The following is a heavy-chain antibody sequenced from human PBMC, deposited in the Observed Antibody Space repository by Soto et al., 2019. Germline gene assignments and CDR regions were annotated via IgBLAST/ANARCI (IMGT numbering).Heavy chain of an antibody. CDR2: ISGSGTFT. V-gene: IGHV3-23*01. CDR1: GFTFSSYA. CDR3: AKDGSYYDTPTEGDY. Sequence: EVQLLESGGGLVQPGGSLRLSCAASGFTFSSYAMSWIRQTPGKGLEWVSAISGSGTFTYYADSVKGRFTISRDNSKNTLYLQMNTPRAEDTALYYCAKDGSYYDTPTEGDYWGQGTLVTVSS. D-gene: IGHD3-22*01. J-gene: IGHJ4*02.